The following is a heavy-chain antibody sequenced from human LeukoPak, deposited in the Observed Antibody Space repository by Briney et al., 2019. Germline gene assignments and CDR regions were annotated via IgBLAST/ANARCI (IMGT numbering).Heavy chain of an antibody. J-gene: IGHJ4*02. Sequence: ASVKVSCKASGGTFSSYAISWVRQAPGQGLEWMGGIIPIFGTANYAQKFQGSVTITADEPTSTAYMELSSLRSEDTAVYYCAVLDTAMVEGGVDYWGQGTLVTVSS. CDR2: IIPIFGTA. D-gene: IGHD5-18*01. CDR3: AVLDTAMVEGGVDY. CDR1: GGTFSSYA. V-gene: IGHV1-69*01.